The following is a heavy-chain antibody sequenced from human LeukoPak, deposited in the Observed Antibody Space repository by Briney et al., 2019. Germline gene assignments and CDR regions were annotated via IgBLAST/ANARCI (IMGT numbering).Heavy chain of an antibody. V-gene: IGHV3-30*18. Sequence: PGRSLRLSCAASGFTFSSYGMHWVRQAPGKGLEWVAVISYDGSNKYYADSVKGRFTISRDNSKNTLYLQMNSLRAEDTAAYYCAKEDSSGWYGFDYWGQGTLVTVSS. D-gene: IGHD6-19*01. J-gene: IGHJ4*02. CDR2: ISYDGSNK. CDR1: GFTFSSYG. CDR3: AKEDSSGWYGFDY.